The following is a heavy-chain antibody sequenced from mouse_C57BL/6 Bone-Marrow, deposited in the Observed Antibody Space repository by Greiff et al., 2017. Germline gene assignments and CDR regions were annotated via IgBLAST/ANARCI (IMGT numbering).Heavy chain of an antibody. Sequence: EVKLEESGGGLVQPGGSLKLSCAAPGFTFSDYGMAWVRQAPRKGPEWVAFISNLAYSIYYADTVTGRFTISRENAKNTLYLEMSSLRSEDTAMYYCARQGDYDSYWYFDVWGTGTTVTVSS. D-gene: IGHD2-4*01. CDR1: GFTFSDYG. V-gene: IGHV5-15*04. CDR2: ISNLAYSI. J-gene: IGHJ1*03. CDR3: ARQGDYDSYWYFDV.